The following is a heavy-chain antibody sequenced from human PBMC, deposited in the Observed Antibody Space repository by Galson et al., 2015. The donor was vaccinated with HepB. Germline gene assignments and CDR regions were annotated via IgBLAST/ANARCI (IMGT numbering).Heavy chain of an antibody. CDR1: GYTFTGYY. J-gene: IGHJ4*02. CDR3: ARDQGYDSSGYYHG. V-gene: IGHV1-2*02. Sequence: SVKVSCKASGYTFTGYYMHWVRQAPGQGLEWMGWINPNSGGTNYAQTFQGRVTMTRDTSISTAYMELSRLRSDDTAVYYCARDQGYDSSGYYHGWGQGTLVTVSS. D-gene: IGHD3-22*01. CDR2: INPNSGGT.